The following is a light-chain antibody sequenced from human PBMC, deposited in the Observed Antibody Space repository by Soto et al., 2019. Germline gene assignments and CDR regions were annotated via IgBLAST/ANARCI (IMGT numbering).Light chain of an antibody. CDR1: QGIGNY. V-gene: IGKV1-16*02. J-gene: IGKJ1*01. CDR2: AAS. Sequence: QMTQSPSSLSASVGDRVTITCRASQGIGNYLAWFQQRRGKAPKSLIYAASNLQSGVPSKFSGSGSGTDFTLIISSLQPEDFGTYYCQQSNTYPWTFGQGTKVEIK. CDR3: QQSNTYPWT.